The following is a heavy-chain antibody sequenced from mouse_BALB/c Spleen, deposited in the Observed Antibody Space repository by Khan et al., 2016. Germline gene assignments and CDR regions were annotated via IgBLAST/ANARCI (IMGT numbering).Heavy chain of an antibody. CDR2: INPDSRTI. J-gene: IGHJ3*01. D-gene: IGHD1-2*01. CDR1: GFDFSRYW. CDR3: VRPPLYYGYAWFAY. V-gene: IGHV4-1*02. Sequence: EVKLLESGGGLVQPGGSLKLSCAASGFDFSRYWMSWVRQAPGKGLEWIGEINPDSRTINYTPSLKDKFIISRDNAKNTLYLQMSNVRSEDTALYYCVRPPLYYGYAWFAYWGQGTLVTVSA.